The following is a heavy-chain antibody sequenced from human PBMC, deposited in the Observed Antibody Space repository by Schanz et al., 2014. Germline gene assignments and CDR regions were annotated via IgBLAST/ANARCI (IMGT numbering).Heavy chain of an antibody. CDR1: GFSFSSYS. Sequence: EADLVESGGGLIQRGESLRLSCSASGFSFSSYSMNWVRQAPGKGLEWVSSISSSGSYIYYADSVKGRFTISRDNAKNSLYLQMNSLRAEDTAVYYCAREQIMAAAGRVDYWGHGTLVTVSS. D-gene: IGHD6-13*01. J-gene: IGHJ4*01. V-gene: IGHV3-21*04. CDR2: ISSSGSYI. CDR3: AREQIMAAAGRVDY.